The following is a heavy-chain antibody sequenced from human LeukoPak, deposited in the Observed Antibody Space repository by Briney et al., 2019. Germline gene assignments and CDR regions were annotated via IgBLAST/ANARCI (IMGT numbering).Heavy chain of an antibody. D-gene: IGHD3-22*01. V-gene: IGHV4-34*01. J-gene: IGHJ3*02. CDR1: GGSFSGYY. CDR2: IYHSGNT. CDR3: ARVLSVTTSAFAI. Sequence: SETLSLTCAVYGGSFSGYYWSWIRQPPGKGLEWIGNIYHSGNTFYNPSLKSRVTISVDTSKNQFSLRLSSVTAADTAVYYCARVLSVTTSAFAIWGQGTMVTVSS.